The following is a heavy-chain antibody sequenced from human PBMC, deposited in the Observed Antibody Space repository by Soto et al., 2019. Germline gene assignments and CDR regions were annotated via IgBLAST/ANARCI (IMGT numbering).Heavy chain of an antibody. CDR3: AREVEGSYSPADF. D-gene: IGHD3-10*01. CDR1: GYTFTDHG. V-gene: IGHV1-18*01. CDR2: VSSYNGNT. Sequence: ASVKVSCKTSGYTFTDHGIDWVRQAPGQGLEWVGWVSSYNGNTNYAYNLKDRVIMTTDASTSTAYMELRGLRSDDTAVYYCAREVEGSYSPADFWGQGTPVTVSS. J-gene: IGHJ4*02.